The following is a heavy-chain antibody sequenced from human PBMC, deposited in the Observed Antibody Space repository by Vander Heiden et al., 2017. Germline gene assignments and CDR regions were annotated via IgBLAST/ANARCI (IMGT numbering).Heavy chain of an antibody. CDR3: ARGTTGYYRGSYFDY. CDR1: GFTFSRYG. J-gene: IGHJ4*02. CDR2: IWFDGTNK. D-gene: IGHD3-9*01. V-gene: IGHV3-33*01. Sequence: QVQLVESGGGVVQPGRALRLPCAASGFTFSRYGMHWVRQAPGKELEWVAVIWFDGTNKYYGDSVKGRFTISRDNSKNTVYLQMNSLRAEDTAVYYCARGTTGYYRGSYFDYWGQGTLVTASS.